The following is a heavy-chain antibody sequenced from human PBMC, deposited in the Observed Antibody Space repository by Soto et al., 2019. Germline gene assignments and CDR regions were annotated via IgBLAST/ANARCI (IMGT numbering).Heavy chain of an antibody. CDR2: ISSSSSTI. V-gene: IGHV3-48*04. Sequence: GGSPRLSCAASGFTVNSYSMNWVRQDPGKGLEWVSYISSSSSTIYYADSVKGRFTISRDNAKNSLYLQMNSLRAEDTAVYYCARVDTAMPAGYYYGMDVWGQGTTVTVSS. CDR3: ARVDTAMPAGYYYGMDV. CDR1: GFTVNSYS. J-gene: IGHJ6*02. D-gene: IGHD5-18*01.